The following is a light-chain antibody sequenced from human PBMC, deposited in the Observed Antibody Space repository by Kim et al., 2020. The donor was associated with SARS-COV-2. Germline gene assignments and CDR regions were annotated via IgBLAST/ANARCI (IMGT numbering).Light chain of an antibody. V-gene: IGKV1-39*01. J-gene: IGKJ1*01. CDR3: QHRYRIPPT. CDR1: QSIINY. CDR2: AAS. Sequence: PSVGDIVTITYRASQSIINYLNWYQQKPGKAPNLLIYAASSLQSVVPSRFSGSGSVTEFTLTISSLQPEDFATYYCQHRYRIPPTFGQGTKVDIK.